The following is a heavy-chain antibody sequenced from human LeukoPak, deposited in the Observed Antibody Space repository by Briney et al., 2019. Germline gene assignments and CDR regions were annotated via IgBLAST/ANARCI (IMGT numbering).Heavy chain of an antibody. CDR2: ISGDGGST. Sequence: GGSLRLSCAASGFTFDDYAMHWVRQAPGKGLEWVSLISGDGGSTYYADSVKGRFTISRDNSKNSLYLQMNSLRTEDTALYYWAKDIRYNGNDAYYDYWGQGTLVTVSS. V-gene: IGHV3-43*02. CDR3: AKDIRYNGNDAYYDY. D-gene: IGHD1-1*01. CDR1: GFTFDDYA. J-gene: IGHJ4*02.